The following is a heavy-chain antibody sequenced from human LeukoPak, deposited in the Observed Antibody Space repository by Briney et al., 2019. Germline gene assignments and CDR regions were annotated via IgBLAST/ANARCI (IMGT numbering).Heavy chain of an antibody. Sequence: GGSLRLSCAASEFTVSSNYMSWVRQAPGKGLEWVSVIYSGGSTYYADSVKGRFTISRDNSKNTLYLQMNSLRAEDTAVYYCAGGGYNFGADYWGQGTLVTVSS. V-gene: IGHV3-53*01. CDR1: EFTVSSNY. CDR3: AGGGYNFGADY. D-gene: IGHD5-24*01. J-gene: IGHJ4*02. CDR2: IYSGGST.